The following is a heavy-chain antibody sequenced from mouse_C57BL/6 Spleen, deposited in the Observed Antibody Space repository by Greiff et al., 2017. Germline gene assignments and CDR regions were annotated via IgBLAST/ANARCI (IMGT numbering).Heavy chain of an antibody. D-gene: IGHD2-4*01. CDR1: GYTFTSYW. V-gene: IGHV1-55*01. CDR3: ARSPYYDYDGDAMDY. J-gene: IGHJ4*01. CDR2: IYPGSGST. Sequence: QVQLQQPGAELVKPGASVKMSCKASGYTFTSYWLTWVKQRPGQGLEWIGDIYPGSGSTNYNEKFKSKATLTVDTSSSTAYMQLSSLTSEDSAVYYCARSPYYDYDGDAMDYWGQGTSVTVSS.